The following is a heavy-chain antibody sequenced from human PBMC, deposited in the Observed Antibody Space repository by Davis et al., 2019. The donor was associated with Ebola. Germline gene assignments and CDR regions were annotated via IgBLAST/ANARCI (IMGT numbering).Heavy chain of an antibody. V-gene: IGHV1-46*01. CDR1: GYTFTSYY. Sequence: ASVKVSCKASGYTFTSYYMHWVRQAPGQGLEWMGIINPSGGSTSYAQKFQGRVTITADESTSTAYMELNSLRAEDTAVYYCARPYPSFYYGMDVWGQGTTVTVSS. CDR3: ARPYPSFYYGMDV. CDR2: INPSGGST. J-gene: IGHJ6*02.